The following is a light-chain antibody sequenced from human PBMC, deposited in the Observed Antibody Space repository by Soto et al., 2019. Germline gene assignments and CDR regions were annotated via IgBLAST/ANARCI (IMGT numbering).Light chain of an antibody. CDR2: GAS. Sequence: EIVLTQSPGTLSLSPGERATLSCRASQSVSSSYLAWCQQKRGQAPRLLIYGASSRATGIPDRFSGSRSGTEFPLTLSRLEPEDFAGYYCQKYGSSPWTFGQGTKVAIK. CDR3: QKYGSSPWT. CDR1: QSVSSSY. V-gene: IGKV3-20*01. J-gene: IGKJ1*01.